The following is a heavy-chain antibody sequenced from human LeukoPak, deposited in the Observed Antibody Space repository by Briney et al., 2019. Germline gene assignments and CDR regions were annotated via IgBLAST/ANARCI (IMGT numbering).Heavy chain of an antibody. CDR2: IYRGSSVI. CDR1: GFSFSSYS. Sequence: PGGSLRLSCIASGFSFSSYSMSWVRQAPGRGLDWVALIYRGSSVIYYADSVKGRFTISRDNARNSLYLQMNNLRAEDTALYYCARDLPAATAWGQGTQVTVSS. CDR3: ARDLPAATA. V-gene: IGHV3-21*01. J-gene: IGHJ5*02. D-gene: IGHD2-2*01.